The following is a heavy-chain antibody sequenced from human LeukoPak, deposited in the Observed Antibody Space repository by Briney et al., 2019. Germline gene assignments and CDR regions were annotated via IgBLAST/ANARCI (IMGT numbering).Heavy chain of an antibody. Sequence: TVKVSCKASGGTFSSYAISWVRQAPGQGLEWMGGIIPIFGTANYAQKFQGRVTITADESTSTAYMELSSLRSEDTAVYYCARAGDTAMVPSYYYYGMDVWGQGTTVTVSS. CDR2: IIPIFGTA. J-gene: IGHJ6*02. D-gene: IGHD5-18*01. CDR1: GGTFSSYA. CDR3: ARAGDTAMVPSYYYYGMDV. V-gene: IGHV1-69*13.